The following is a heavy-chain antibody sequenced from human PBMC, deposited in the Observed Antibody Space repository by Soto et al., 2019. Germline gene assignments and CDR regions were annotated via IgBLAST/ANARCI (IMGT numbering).Heavy chain of an antibody. CDR2: IYYSGST. Sequence: QVQLQESGPGLVKPSQTLSLTCTVSGGSISSGDYYWSWIRQPPGKGLEWIGYIYYSGSTYYNPSLKRRVTKSVDTSKNQFSLKLSSVTAADTAVYYCASGTYYYDSSGYFFDYWGQGSLVTVSS. D-gene: IGHD3-22*01. V-gene: IGHV4-30-4*01. J-gene: IGHJ4*02. CDR3: ASGTYYYDSSGYFFDY. CDR1: GGSISSGDYY.